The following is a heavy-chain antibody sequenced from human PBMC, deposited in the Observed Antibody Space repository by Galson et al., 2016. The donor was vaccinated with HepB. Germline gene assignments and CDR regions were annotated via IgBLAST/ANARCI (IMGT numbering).Heavy chain of an antibody. D-gene: IGHD5-18*01. CDR1: GASISDYY. CDR3: VRVFTGYSYFDY. J-gene: IGHJ4*02. Sequence: SETLSLTCAVSGASISDYYWGWIRQPPEKGLEWIGYLYSSGTSNYNPSLKSRLTISLDTSKNQFSLKLTSVTAADTAVYFCVRVFTGYSYFDYWGPGIRVTVSS. V-gene: IGHV4-59*01. CDR2: LYSSGTS.